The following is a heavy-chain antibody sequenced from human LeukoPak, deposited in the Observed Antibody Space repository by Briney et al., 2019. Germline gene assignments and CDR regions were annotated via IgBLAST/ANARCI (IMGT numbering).Heavy chain of an antibody. CDR3: ARERLDDYGDSSFDY. Sequence: GGSLRLSCAASGFTASSNYMSWVRQAPGKGLEWVSVIYSGGSTYYADSVKGRFTISRDNSKNTLYLQMNSLRAEDTAVYYCARERLDDYGDSSFDYWGQGTLVTVSS. CDR1: GFTASSNY. D-gene: IGHD4-17*01. V-gene: IGHV3-53*01. CDR2: IYSGGST. J-gene: IGHJ4*02.